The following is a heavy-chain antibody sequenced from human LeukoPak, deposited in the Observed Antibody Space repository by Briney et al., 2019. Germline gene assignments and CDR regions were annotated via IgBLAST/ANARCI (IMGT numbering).Heavy chain of an antibody. CDR2: IIPILGIA. J-gene: IGHJ4*02. CDR1: GGTYSSYA. D-gene: IGHD2-2*01. V-gene: IGHV1-69*04. Sequence: GASVKVSCKASGGTYSSYAISWVRQAPGQGLEWMGRIIPILGIANYAQKFQGRVTITADKSTSTAYMELSSLRSEDTAVYYCARAAYQLLWEGVPDYWGQGTLVTVSS. CDR3: ARAAYQLLWEGVPDY.